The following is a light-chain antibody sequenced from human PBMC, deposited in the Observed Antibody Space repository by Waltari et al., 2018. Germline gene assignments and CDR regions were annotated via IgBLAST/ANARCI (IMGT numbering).Light chain of an antibody. CDR3: CSYAGSYTYV. CDR2: DVS. Sequence: QSALTQPPSVSGSPGQSVTISCTGTSSDVGAYNYVSWYQQHPGKAPKLIIYDVSKRPSGFPDRFSGSKSGNTASLTISGLQGEDEADYYCCSYAGSYTYVFGTGTKVTVL. CDR1: SSDVGAYNY. J-gene: IGLJ1*01. V-gene: IGLV2-11*01.